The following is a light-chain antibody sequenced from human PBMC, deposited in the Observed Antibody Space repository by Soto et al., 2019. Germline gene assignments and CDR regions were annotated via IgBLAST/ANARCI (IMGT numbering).Light chain of an antibody. Sequence: EIVLTQSPGTLSLSPGERATLSCRASQRVSNTYLGWYQQKPGQAPRLLIYDASSRATGIPDRFSGSGSGTDFTLTISRLEPEDFAVYYCQHYGRSPGLFTFGPGTKVDI. J-gene: IGKJ3*01. V-gene: IGKV3-20*01. CDR2: DAS. CDR1: QRVSNTY. CDR3: QHYGRSPGLFT.